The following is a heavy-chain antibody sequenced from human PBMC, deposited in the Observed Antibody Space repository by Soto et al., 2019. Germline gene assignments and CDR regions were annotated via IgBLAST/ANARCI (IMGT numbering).Heavy chain of an antibody. CDR2: ISSSGRTI. D-gene: IGHD3-10*01. J-gene: IGHJ6*02. CDR1: GFTFSDYY. V-gene: IGHV3-11*01. Sequence: QVQLVESGGGLVKPGGSLRLSCAASGFTFSDYYMSWIRQAPGKGLEWVSYISSSGRTIYYADSVKGRFTISRDNANNSLYLQMNSLRAEDTAVYYCARGPSYFTMVRGVMGGMDVWGQGTTVTVSS. CDR3: ARGPSYFTMVRGVMGGMDV.